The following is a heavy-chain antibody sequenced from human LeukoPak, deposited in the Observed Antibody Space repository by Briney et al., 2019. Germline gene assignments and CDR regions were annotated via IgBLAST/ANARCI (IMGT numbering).Heavy chain of an antibody. J-gene: IGHJ3*02. CDR3: AKDLPYSILWWWGNVSSAFDI. CDR1: GFTFSSYA. V-gene: IGHV3-30*02. Sequence: GGSLRLSCAASGFTFSSYAMHWVRQAPGKGLEWVAFIRYDGSNKYYADSVKGRFTISRDNSKNTLYLQMNSLRAEDTAVYYCAKDLPYSILWWWGNVSSAFDIWGQGTMVTVSS. CDR2: IRYDGSNK. D-gene: IGHD2-21*01.